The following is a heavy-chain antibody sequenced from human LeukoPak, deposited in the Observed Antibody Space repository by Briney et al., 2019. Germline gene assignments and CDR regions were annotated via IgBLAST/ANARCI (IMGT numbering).Heavy chain of an antibody. CDR1: GFTFDDYA. V-gene: IGHV3-9*01. D-gene: IGHD3-9*01. Sequence: GGSLRLSCAASGFTFDDYAMHWVRQAPGKGLEWVSGISWNSGSIGYADSVKGRFTISRDNAKNSLYLQMNSLRAEDTALYYCAKGGKVLRYFDWDPWGQGTLVTVSS. CDR3: AKGGKVLRYFDWDP. J-gene: IGHJ5*02. CDR2: ISWNSGSI.